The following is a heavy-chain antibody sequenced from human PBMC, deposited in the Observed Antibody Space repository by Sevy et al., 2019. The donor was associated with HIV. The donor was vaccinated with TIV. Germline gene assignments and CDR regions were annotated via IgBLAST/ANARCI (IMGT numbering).Heavy chain of an antibody. CDR1: GFTFSSYS. D-gene: IGHD3-10*01. J-gene: IGHJ4*02. V-gene: IGHV3-48*02. CDR2: ISSSSTI. CDR3: ARDLSLVRGVIMDY. Sequence: GGSLRLSCAASGFTFSSYSMNWVRQAPGKWLEWVSYISSSSTIYYADSVKGRFTISRDNAKNSLYLQMNSLRDEDTAVYYCARDLSLVRGVIMDYWGQGTLVTVSS.